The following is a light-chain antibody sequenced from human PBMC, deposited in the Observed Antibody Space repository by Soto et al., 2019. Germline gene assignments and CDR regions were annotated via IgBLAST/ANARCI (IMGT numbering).Light chain of an antibody. CDR2: GAS. CDR3: QHYDSLPIT. J-gene: IGKJ5*01. Sequence: EIAMTQSPATLSVSPGERATLSCRASQSVSSNLAWYQQKPGQAPRLLIYGASTRATGIPDRFSGSGSGTDFTLTISRLEPEDFAVFYCQHYDSLPITFGQGTRLEIK. V-gene: IGKV3D-15*01. CDR1: QSVSSN.